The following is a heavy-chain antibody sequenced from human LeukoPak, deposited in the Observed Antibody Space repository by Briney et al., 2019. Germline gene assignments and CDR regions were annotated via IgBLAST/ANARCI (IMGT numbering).Heavy chain of an antibody. CDR2: INWNGGST. CDR1: GFTFDDYG. D-gene: IGHD3-22*01. Sequence: PGGSLRLSCAASGFTFDDYGMSWVRQAPGKGLEWVSGINWNGGSTGCADSVKGRFTISRDNAKNSLYLQMNSLRAEDTALYYCAREQYYYDNSGNTDYWGQGTLVTVSS. J-gene: IGHJ4*02. CDR3: AREQYYYDNSGNTDY. V-gene: IGHV3-20*04.